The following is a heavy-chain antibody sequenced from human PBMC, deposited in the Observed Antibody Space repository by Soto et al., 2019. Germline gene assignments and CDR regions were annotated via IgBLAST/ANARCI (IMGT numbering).Heavy chain of an antibody. D-gene: IGHD3-3*01. Sequence: SVKVSCKASGGSFGKSAINWVRQTPGQGLEWLGGFIPVYRTLDYAQKFQGRVTITADESTGTAYMTLSSLASDDTAVYYCATGVIWIGYFTVDSWGQGTRVASPQ. J-gene: IGHJ4*02. CDR2: FIPVYRTL. CDR1: GGSFGKSA. CDR3: ATGVIWIGYFTVDS. V-gene: IGHV1-69*13.